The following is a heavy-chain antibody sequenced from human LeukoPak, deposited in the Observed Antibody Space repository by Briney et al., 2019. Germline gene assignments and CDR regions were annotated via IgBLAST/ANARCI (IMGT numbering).Heavy chain of an antibody. CDR2: IYYSGST. D-gene: IGHD2-2*01. CDR1: GGSISSSSYY. V-gene: IGHV4-39*07. Sequence: PSETLSLTCTVSGGSISSSSYYWGWIRQPPGKGLEWIGSIYYSGSTYYNPSLKSRVTISVDTSKNQFSLKLSSVTAADTAVYYCARGSTSYWYPTSFDYWGQGTLVTVSS. CDR3: ARGSTSYWYPTSFDY. J-gene: IGHJ4*02.